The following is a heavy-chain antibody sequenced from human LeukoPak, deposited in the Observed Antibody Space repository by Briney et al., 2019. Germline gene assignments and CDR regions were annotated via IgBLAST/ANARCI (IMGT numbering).Heavy chain of an antibody. J-gene: IGHJ5*02. Sequence: PGGSLRLSCAASAFTSSSYWMHWVRQAPGKGLVWVSPINSDGSSTSYADSVKGRYTICRDNDKNTLYVQMNSLRAEDTAVYYCARAYSYAFEPWGQGTLVTVSS. CDR3: ARAYSYAFEP. V-gene: IGHV3-74*01. CDR2: INSDGSST. CDR1: AFTSSSYW. D-gene: IGHD5-18*01.